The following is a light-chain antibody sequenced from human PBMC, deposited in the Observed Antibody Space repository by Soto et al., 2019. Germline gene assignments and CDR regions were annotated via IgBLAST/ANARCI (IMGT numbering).Light chain of an antibody. CDR1: SSDVGAYNY. V-gene: IGLV2-11*01. Sequence: QSVLTQPRSVSESPGQSVTISCTGTSSDVGAYNYVSWYQQHPGKAPKLIIYDVTKRPSGVPDRFSGSKSGNTASLTISGLQAEDEADYYCCSYAGNSYAGIYNVLFGGGTKLTVL. J-gene: IGLJ3*02. CDR3: CSYAGNSYAGIYNVL. CDR2: DVT.